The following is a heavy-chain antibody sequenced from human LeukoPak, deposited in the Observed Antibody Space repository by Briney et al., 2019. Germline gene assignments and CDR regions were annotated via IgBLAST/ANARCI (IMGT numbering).Heavy chain of an antibody. J-gene: IGHJ4*02. D-gene: IGHD2-21*02. Sequence: QPGGSLRLSCAASGFTVSSNYMSWVRQAPGKGLEWVSVIYSGGSTYYADSVKGRFTISRDNSKNTLYLQMNSLRAEDTAVYYCARDGSWQAYCGGDCYFDYWGQGTLVTVSS. CDR1: GFTVSSNY. CDR3: ARDGSWQAYCGGDCYFDY. V-gene: IGHV3-53*05. CDR2: IYSGGST.